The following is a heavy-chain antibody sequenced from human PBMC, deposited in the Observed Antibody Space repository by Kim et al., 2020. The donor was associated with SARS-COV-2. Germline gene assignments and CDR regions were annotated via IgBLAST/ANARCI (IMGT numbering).Heavy chain of an antibody. CDR1: GYTFTSYG. V-gene: IGHV1-18*01. J-gene: IGHJ6*04. D-gene: IGHD3-3*01. Sequence: ASVKVSCKASGYTFTSYGTSWVRQAPGQGLEWMGWISAYNGNTNYAQKLQGRVTMTTDTSTSTAYMELRSLRSDDTAVYYCARDRYYDFWSGYGMDVWGKGTTVTVSS. CDR3: ARDRYYDFWSGYGMDV. CDR2: ISAYNGNT.